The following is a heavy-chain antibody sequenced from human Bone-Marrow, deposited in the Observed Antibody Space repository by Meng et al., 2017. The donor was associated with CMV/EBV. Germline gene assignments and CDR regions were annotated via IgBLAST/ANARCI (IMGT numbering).Heavy chain of an antibody. Sequence: SETRSLTCAVYGGSFSSYYWSWIRQPPGKGLEWTGYIYYSGSTNYNPSLKSRVTISVDTSKNQFSLKLSSGTAADTAVYDGARDATYYDFWSGYYEYYYYGMDVWGQGTTVTVSS. V-gene: IGHV4-59*01. J-gene: IGHJ6*01. D-gene: IGHD3-3*01. CDR1: GGSFSSYY. CDR3: ARDATYYDFWSGYYEYYYYGMDV. CDR2: IYYSGST.